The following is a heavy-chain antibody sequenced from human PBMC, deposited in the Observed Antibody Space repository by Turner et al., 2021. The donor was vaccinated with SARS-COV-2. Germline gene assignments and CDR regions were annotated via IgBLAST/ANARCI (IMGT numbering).Heavy chain of an antibody. CDR1: GGSISSSSYF. J-gene: IGHJ4*02. Sequence: QVQLQESGPGLVKPPETLSLTCTVSGGSISSSSYFWGWIRQPPTKELEWIGSIYYSGTTYYNPSLKSRVSLSIDPSKNQFSLNLTSVTAADTALFYCARQAAGQGLDYWGRGILVTVSS. CDR3: ARQAAGQGLDY. V-gene: IGHV4-39*01. D-gene: IGHD3-10*01. CDR2: IYYSGTT.